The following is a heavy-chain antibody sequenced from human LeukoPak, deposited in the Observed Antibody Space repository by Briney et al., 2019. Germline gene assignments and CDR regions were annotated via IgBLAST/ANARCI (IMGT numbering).Heavy chain of an antibody. V-gene: IGHV4-4*07. CDR3: ARDQARGNGWDFDY. J-gene: IGHJ4*02. D-gene: IGHD6-19*01. CDR1: GGSISSYY. CDR2: IYISGST. Sequence: PSETLSVTCTVSGGSISSYYWSWIRQPAGKGLEWIGRIYISGSTNYNPSLKSRVTMSLDTSKNHFSLKLSSVTAADTAVYYCARDQARGNGWDFDYWGQGTLVTVSS.